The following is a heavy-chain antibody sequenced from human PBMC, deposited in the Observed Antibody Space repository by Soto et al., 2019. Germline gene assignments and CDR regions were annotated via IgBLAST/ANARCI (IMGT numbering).Heavy chain of an antibody. CDR1: GYSFTDYH. Sequence: ASVKVSCKASGYSFTDYHIHWVRQAPGQGLEWLGRINPKSGGTSTAQKFQGWVTMTRDRSISTVYMELTRLRSDDTAVYFCARGHSTDCSNGVCSFFYNHEIDGWGQGTTGAVSS. D-gene: IGHD2-8*01. CDR3: ARGHSTDCSNGVCSFFYNHEIDG. CDR2: INPKSGGT. V-gene: IGHV1-2*04. J-gene: IGHJ6*02.